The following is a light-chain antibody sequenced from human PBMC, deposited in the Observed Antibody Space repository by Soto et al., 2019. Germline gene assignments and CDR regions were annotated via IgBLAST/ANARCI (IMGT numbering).Light chain of an antibody. V-gene: IGKV3-11*01. CDR3: QQRSNWPLT. CDR2: DAS. CDR1: QSVSSY. J-gene: IGKJ5*01. Sequence: EIVLTQSPATLSLSPGERATLSCRASQSVSSYLAWYQQKPGQAPRLLIYDASNRATGIPARFSGSGSGTDFTLTISSLEPEDFALYYCQQRSNWPLTLGQWTPLETK.